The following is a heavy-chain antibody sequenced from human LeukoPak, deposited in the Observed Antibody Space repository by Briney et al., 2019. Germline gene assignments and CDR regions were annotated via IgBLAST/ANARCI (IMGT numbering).Heavy chain of an antibody. J-gene: IGHJ4*02. V-gene: IGHV1-2*06. CDR3: ARANPLYCSSTTCLFDY. Sequence: ASVKVSCKASGYTFTGYYMHWVRQAPGQGFEWMGRINPNGGDTNYAQKFQGRVTMTRDTSISTAHMELSRLRSDDTAVYYCARANPLYCSSTTCLFDYWGQGTLVTVSS. CDR1: GYTFTGYY. CDR2: INPNGGDT. D-gene: IGHD2-2*01.